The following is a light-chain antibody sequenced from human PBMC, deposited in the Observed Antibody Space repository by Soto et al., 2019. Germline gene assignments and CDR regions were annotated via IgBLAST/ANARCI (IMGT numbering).Light chain of an antibody. V-gene: IGLV1-40*01. Sequence: QSVLTQAPSVSGAPGQRVTISCTGSSSNIGAGYDVHWYQKVPGTAPKLLIYGNNNRPSGVPDRFSGSKSGTSASLAITGLQAEDEADYYCQSYDSSLSAPDVFGTGTKVTVL. CDR1: SSNIGAGYD. CDR2: GNN. J-gene: IGLJ1*01. CDR3: QSYDSSLSAPDV.